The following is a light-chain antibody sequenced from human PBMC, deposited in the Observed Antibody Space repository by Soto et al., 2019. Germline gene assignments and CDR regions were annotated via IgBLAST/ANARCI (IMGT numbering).Light chain of an antibody. CDR2: SND. J-gene: IGLJ3*02. CDR1: SSNIGRNT. V-gene: IGLV1-44*01. Sequence: QSVLTQPPSASGTPGQRVSISCSGGSSNIGRNTVNWYQQLPGTAPKVLIYSNDQRPSGVPDRFSGSKSGTSASLVISGLQSEDEADYYCAAWDDSLNGQGVFGGGTKVTVL. CDR3: AAWDDSLNGQGV.